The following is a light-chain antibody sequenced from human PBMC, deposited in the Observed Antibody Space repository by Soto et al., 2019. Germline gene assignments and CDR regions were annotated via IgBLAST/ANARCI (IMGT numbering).Light chain of an antibody. CDR3: QQYYETPCT. J-gene: IGKJ4*01. CDR1: QGVFYRSTKTNY. CDR2: WAS. V-gene: IGKV4-1*01. Sequence: DIVMTQSPDSLTVSLVERATISCKSSQGVFYRSTKTNYLGWYQQKPGQRPRLLIYWASTREIGVPDRFSGSGSRTDFTLTISSLQAEDAAIYYCQQYYETPCTFGGGTKVDIK.